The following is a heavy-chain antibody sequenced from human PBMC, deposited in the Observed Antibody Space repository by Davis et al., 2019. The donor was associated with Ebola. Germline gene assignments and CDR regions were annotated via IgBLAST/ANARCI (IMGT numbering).Heavy chain of an antibody. CDR1: GYSFTSYW. CDR3: ARQGPTAMHTNWFDP. J-gene: IGHJ5*02. Sequence: PGGSLRLSCKGSGYSFTSYWIGWVRQMPGKGLEWMGIIYPGDSDTRYSPSFQGHVTISADKSISTAYLQWSSLKASDTAMYYCARQGPTAMHTNWFDPWGQGTLVTVSS. CDR2: IYPGDSDT. D-gene: IGHD5-18*01. V-gene: IGHV5-51*01.